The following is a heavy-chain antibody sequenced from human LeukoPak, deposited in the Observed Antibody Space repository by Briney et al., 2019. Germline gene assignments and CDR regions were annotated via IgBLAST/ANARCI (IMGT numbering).Heavy chain of an antibody. CDR3: ARHHSRRPY. Sequence: PSETLSLTCTVSGGSISRSHYYWGWIRQPPGKGLEWIGSIHETGSTHYNPSLKSRVTISVDTSKNQFSLRLNSVTAADTALYYCARHHSRRPYWGQGTLVTVSS. J-gene: IGHJ4*02. CDR1: GGSISRSHYY. D-gene: IGHD4-11*01. CDR2: IHETGST. V-gene: IGHV4-39*01.